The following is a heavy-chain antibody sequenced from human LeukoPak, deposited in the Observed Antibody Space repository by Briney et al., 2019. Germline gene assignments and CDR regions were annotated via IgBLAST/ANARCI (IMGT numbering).Heavy chain of an antibody. D-gene: IGHD6-13*01. CDR1: GYTFTGYY. Sequence: ASVKVSCKASGYTFTGYYMHWVRQAPGQGLEWMGWIVVGSGNTNYAQKFQERVTITRDMSTSTAYMELSSLRSEDTAVYYCAADGYHYMDVWGKGTTVTVSS. J-gene: IGHJ6*03. CDR2: IVVGSGNT. V-gene: IGHV1-58*02. CDR3: AADGYHYMDV.